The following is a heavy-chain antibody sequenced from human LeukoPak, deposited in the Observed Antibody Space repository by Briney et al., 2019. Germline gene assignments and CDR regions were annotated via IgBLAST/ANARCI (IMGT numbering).Heavy chain of an antibody. CDR3: ASLVIP. CDR2: INHSGST. D-gene: IGHD3-16*02. CDR1: GGSFSGYY. Sequence: SETLSLTCAVYGGSFSGYYWSWIRQPPGRGLEWIGEINHSGSTNYNPSLKSRVTISADTSKNQFSLKLSSVTAADTAVYYCASLVIPWGQGTLVTVSS. V-gene: IGHV4-34*01. J-gene: IGHJ5*02.